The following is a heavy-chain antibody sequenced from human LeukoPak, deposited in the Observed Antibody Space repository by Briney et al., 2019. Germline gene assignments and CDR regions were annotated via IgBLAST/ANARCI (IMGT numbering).Heavy chain of an antibody. CDR2: ISGSGGST. Sequence: GRSLRLSCAASGFTFSSYAMSWVRQDPGNGLEWVLAISGSGGSTYYADSVKGRFTISRANTKNTLYLQMNSLRAEDTAVYYCAKGNFWTPYYYDSSGYYYDAFDYWGQGTLVTVSS. CDR3: AKGNFWTPYYYDSSGYYYDAFDY. D-gene: IGHD3-22*01. CDR1: GFTFSSYA. V-gene: IGHV3-23*01. J-gene: IGHJ4*02.